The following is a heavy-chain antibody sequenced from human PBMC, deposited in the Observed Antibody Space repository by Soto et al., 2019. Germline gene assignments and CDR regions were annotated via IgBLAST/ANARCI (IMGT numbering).Heavy chain of an antibody. V-gene: IGHV3-30-3*01. D-gene: IGHD6-19*01. CDR1: RFTFSIYA. CDR3: AREPKQWLVPDY. CDR2: ISYDGSNK. J-gene: IGHJ4*02. Sequence: QVQLVESGGGVVQPGRSLRLSCAASRFTFSIYAMHWVRQAPGKGLEWVAVISYDGSNKYYADSVKGRFTISRDNSKNPLYLQMNSLRAEDTAVYYCAREPKQWLVPDYWGQGTLVTVSS.